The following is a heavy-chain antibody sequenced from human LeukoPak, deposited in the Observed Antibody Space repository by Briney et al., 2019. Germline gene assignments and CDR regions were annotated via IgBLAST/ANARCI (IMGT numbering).Heavy chain of an antibody. Sequence: GGSLRLSCAASGFTFSSYAMNWVRQAPGKGLEWVSAISGSGGSTYYADSVKGRFTISRDNSKNTLYLQMNSLRAEDTAVYYCATTLEMATIANWGQGTLVTVSS. J-gene: IGHJ4*02. V-gene: IGHV3-23*01. CDR2: ISGSGGST. CDR3: ATTLEMATIAN. CDR1: GFTFSSYA. D-gene: IGHD5-24*01.